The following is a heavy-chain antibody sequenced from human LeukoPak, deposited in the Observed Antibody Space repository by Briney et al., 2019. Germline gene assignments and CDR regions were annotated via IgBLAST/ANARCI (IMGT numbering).Heavy chain of an antibody. CDR2: INPNSGRT. J-gene: IGHJ4*02. Sequence: ASVKVSCKTSGYTFNDYYVHWVRQAPGQGLEWMGWINPNSGRTNYAPKFQGRVILTTDTSISTAYMELSGLISGDTALYYCARDSSDVLTGYYHFWGQGTLVTVSS. D-gene: IGHD3-9*01. CDR3: ARDSSDVLTGYYHF. CDR1: GYTFNDYY. V-gene: IGHV1-2*02.